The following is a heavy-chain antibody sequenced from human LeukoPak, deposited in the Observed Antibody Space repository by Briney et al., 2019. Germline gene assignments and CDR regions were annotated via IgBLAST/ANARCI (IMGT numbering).Heavy chain of an antibody. J-gene: IGHJ3*02. CDR1: GYTFTSYY. CDR3: ARGGWPAAGKPDAFDI. Sequence: ASVKVSCKASGYTFTSYYMHWVRQAPGQGLEWMGIINPSGGSTSYAQKFQGRVTMTRDTSTSTVYMELSSLRSEDTAVYYCARGGWPAAGKPDAFDIWGQGITVTVSS. V-gene: IGHV1-46*01. D-gene: IGHD6-13*01. CDR2: INPSGGST.